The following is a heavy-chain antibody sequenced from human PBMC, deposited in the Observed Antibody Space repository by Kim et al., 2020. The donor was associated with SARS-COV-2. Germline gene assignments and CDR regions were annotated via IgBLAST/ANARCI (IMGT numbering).Heavy chain of an antibody. D-gene: IGHD3-16*01. CDR1: GDSITRSNYY. J-gene: IGHJ5*01. CDR3: ARGSRKPLMNIDS. V-gene: IGHV4-39*07. Sequence: SETLSLTCTVSGDSITRSNYYWGWIRQPPGRGLEYIGSIYSGASTFYNPSLKSRVTILVDVSNNQFSLNLRSLTAADTAVYFCARGSRKPLMNIDSWA. CDR2: IYSGAST.